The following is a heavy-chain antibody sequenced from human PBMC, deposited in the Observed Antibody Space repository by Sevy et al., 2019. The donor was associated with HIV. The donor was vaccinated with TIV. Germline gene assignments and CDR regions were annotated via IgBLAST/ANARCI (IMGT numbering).Heavy chain of an antibody. D-gene: IGHD3-9*01. V-gene: IGHV3-30*03. J-gene: IGHJ4*02. CDR1: GFTFSNYG. Sequence: GGSLRLSCAASGFTFSNYGIHWVRQAPGKGLEWVALISYDGTKTFYIDSVKGRFTVSRDNSKNVLYLQMNSLRPEDTAVYYCAGWAGGRTGYYLKIDSWGQGTLVTVSS. CDR3: AGWAGGRTGYYLKIDS. CDR2: ISYDGTKT.